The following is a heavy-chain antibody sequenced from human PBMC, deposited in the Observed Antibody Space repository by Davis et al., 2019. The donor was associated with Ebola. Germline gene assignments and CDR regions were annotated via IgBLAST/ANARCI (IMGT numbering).Heavy chain of an antibody. Sequence: MPGGSLRLSCAVYGGSFSGYYWNWIRQPPGKGLQWIGEINHSGSTNYNPSLKSRVTTSVDTSKNQFSLKLNSVTAADTAVYYCARGIYDSSSSRSDYFDSWGQGTLVTVSS. V-gene: IGHV4-34*01. CDR1: GGSFSGYY. CDR2: INHSGST. CDR3: ARGIYDSSSSRSDYFDS. D-gene: IGHD3-22*01. J-gene: IGHJ4*02.